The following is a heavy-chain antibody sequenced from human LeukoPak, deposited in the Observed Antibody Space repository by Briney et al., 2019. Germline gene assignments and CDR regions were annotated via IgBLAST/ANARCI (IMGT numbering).Heavy chain of an antibody. Sequence: SETLSLTCTVSGGSISHYYWTWIRQPPGKGLEWIAYIHYSGNTYYNPSLKSRVTISIDTSKNQFSLNLTSVTAADAAVYYCARHRSNNWADDAFDIWGQGTMVTVSS. CDR1: GGSISHYY. D-gene: IGHD1-1*01. CDR2: IHYSGNT. CDR3: ARHRSNNWADDAFDI. J-gene: IGHJ3*02. V-gene: IGHV4-59*08.